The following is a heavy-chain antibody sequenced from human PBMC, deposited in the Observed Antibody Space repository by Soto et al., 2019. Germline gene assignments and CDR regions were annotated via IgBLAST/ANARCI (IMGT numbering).Heavy chain of an antibody. CDR3: ARDPMVDTAMVAPYFDY. V-gene: IGHV3-74*01. Sequence: EVQLVESGGGLVQPGGSLRLSCAASGFTFSSYWMHWVRQAPGKGLVWVSRINSDGSSTSYADSVKGRFTISRDNAKNTLYLQMNSLRAEDTAVYYCARDPMVDTAMVAPYFDYWGQGTLVTVSS. CDR2: INSDGSST. CDR1: GFTFSSYW. J-gene: IGHJ4*02. D-gene: IGHD5-18*01.